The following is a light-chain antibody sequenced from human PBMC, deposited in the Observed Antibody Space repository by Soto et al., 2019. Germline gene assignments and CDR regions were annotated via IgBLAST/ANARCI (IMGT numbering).Light chain of an antibody. CDR3: QQYNSDSYT. Sequence: DIQMTQSPSTLSSSVGYIVTITCRSSQSISSWLAWYQQKPGKAPKLLIYDASSLESGVPSRFSGSGSATEFPLTISSLQPDDFETYYCQQYNSDSYTFGQGTKVDIK. CDR2: DAS. J-gene: IGKJ2*01. CDR1: QSISSW. V-gene: IGKV1-5*01.